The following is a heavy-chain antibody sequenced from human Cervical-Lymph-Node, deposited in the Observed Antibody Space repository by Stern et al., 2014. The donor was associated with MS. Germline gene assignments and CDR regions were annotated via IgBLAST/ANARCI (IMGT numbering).Heavy chain of an antibody. D-gene: IGHD4-17*01. Sequence: QVQLQQWGAGLLKPSETLSLTCAVSGGSFSGYYWSWIRQPPGKGLEWIGEINHSGTATYNPSLKSRVTISVDTPKNQFSMKLSSVTAADSAVYYCASIYGRSDYWGQGTLVTVSS. CDR1: GGSFSGYY. V-gene: IGHV4-34*01. CDR2: INHSGTA. CDR3: ASIYGRSDY. J-gene: IGHJ4*02.